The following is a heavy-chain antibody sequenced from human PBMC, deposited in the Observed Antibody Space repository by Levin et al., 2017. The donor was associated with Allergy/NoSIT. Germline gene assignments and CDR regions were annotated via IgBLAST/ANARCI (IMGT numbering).Heavy chain of an antibody. D-gene: IGHD5-24*01. CDR2: INHSGST. Sequence: PSETLSLTCAVYGGSFSDYYWSWIRQPPGKGLEWIGEINHSGSTDYNPSLKSRVTISVDTSKNQFSLKLSSVTAADTAVYYCARGPGGDGHNLGYWGQGTLVTVSS. CDR3: ARGPGGDGHNLGY. V-gene: IGHV4-34*01. J-gene: IGHJ4*02. CDR1: GGSFSDYY.